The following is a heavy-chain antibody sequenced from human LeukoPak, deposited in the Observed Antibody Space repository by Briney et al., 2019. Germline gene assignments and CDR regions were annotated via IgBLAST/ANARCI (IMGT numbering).Heavy chain of an antibody. J-gene: IGHJ2*01. Sequence: GGSLRLSCAASGFTFSSYAMSWVRQAPGKGLEWVSAISGSGGSIYYADSVKGRFTLSRDNSKNTLYLQMNSLRAEDTAIYYCAKDPSYWYFDLWGRGTLVTVSS. CDR3: AKDPSYWYFDL. CDR2: ISGSGGSI. CDR1: GFTFSSYA. V-gene: IGHV3-23*01.